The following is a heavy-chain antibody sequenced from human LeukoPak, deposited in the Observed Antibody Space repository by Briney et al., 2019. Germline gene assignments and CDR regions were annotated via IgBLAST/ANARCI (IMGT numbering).Heavy chain of an antibody. D-gene: IGHD3-22*01. CDR3: ARAHHYYDSSGYYRFDY. CDR2: ISSSSSYM. CDR1: GFTFSSYS. V-gene: IGHV3-21*01. J-gene: IGHJ4*02. Sequence: GGSLRLSCAASGFTFSSYSMNWVRQAPGKGLEWVSSISSSSSYMYYADSVKGRFTISRDNAKNSLYLQMNSLRAEDTAVYYCARAHHYYDSSGYYRFDYWGQGTLVTVSS.